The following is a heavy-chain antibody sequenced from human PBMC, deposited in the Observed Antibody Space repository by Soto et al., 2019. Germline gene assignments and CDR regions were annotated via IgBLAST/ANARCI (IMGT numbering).Heavy chain of an antibody. CDR1: GYTFTSYG. J-gene: IGHJ4*02. CDR2: ISAYNGNT. D-gene: IGHD3-16*01. V-gene: IGHV1-18*01. CDR3: ARDGGYDYVWGAVESDD. Sequence: QVQLVQSGAEVKKPGASVKVSCKASGYTFTSYGISWVRQAPGQGLEWMGWISAYNGNTNYAQKLQGRVTMTTDTSTSTAYMELRILRFDDTPVYYCARDGGYDYVWGAVESDDWGQGTLVTVSS.